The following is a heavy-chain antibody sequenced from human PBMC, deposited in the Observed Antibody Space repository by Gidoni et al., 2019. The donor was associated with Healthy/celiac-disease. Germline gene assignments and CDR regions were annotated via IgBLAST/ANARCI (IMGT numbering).Heavy chain of an antibody. CDR2: ISGSGGST. Sequence: EVQLLESGGGLVQHGGSLRLSCAASGFTFSSYAMSWVRQAPGKGLEWVSAISGSGGSTYYADSVKGRFTISRDNSKNTLYLQMNSLRAEDTAVYYCAKDRYCSSTSCCTDYWGQGTLVTVSS. V-gene: IGHV3-23*01. D-gene: IGHD2-2*01. CDR1: GFTFSSYA. CDR3: AKDRYCSSTSCCTDY. J-gene: IGHJ4*02.